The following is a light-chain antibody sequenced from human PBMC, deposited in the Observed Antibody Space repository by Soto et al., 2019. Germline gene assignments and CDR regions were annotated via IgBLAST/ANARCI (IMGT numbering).Light chain of an antibody. J-gene: IGKJ1*01. CDR2: DAS. V-gene: IGKV1-5*01. CDR3: QQYGTYLWT. CDR1: QSISSW. Sequence: DIQMTQSPSTLSASVGDRATITCRASQSISSWLAWFQQKPGDAPKLLMYDASSLEGGVPSRFSGSGSGTEFTLTISSLQPDDFATYYCQQYGTYLWTFGQGTRVEIK.